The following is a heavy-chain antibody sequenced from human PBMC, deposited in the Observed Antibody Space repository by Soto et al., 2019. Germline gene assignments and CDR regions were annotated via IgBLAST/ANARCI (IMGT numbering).Heavy chain of an antibody. CDR3: AKDPRLPIQTGDF. Sequence: GSLRLSCAASGFTFGSYAMAWVRQAPGKGLEWVSTISGSGVSTYCADSVKGRFTISRDNSKNTLYLQTNSLRAEDTAVYYCAKDPRLPIQTGDFWGQGTLVTVSS. CDR1: GFTFGSYA. D-gene: IGHD1-26*01. CDR2: ISGSGVST. V-gene: IGHV3-23*01. J-gene: IGHJ4*02.